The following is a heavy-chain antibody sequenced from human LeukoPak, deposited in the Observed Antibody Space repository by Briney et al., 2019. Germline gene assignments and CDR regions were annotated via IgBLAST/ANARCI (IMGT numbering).Heavy chain of an antibody. CDR2: ISSSSSYI. CDR1: GFTFSNAW. J-gene: IGHJ4*02. D-gene: IGHD3-22*01. Sequence: GGSLRLSCAASGFTFSNAWMSWVRQAPGKGLEWVSSISSSSSYIYYADSVKGRFTISRDNAKNSLYLQMNSLRAEDTAVYYCARSEGYYYDSSGYSDFDYWGQGTLVTVSS. V-gene: IGHV3-21*01. CDR3: ARSEGYYYDSSGYSDFDY.